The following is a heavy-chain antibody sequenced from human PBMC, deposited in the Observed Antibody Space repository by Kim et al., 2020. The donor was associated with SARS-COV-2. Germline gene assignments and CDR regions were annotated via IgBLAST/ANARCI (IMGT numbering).Heavy chain of an antibody. Sequence: GGSLRLSCAASGFTFSAYAMSWVRQAPGKGLEWVSGISGSDGSIYYADSVKGRFIISRDNSKNTLHLQMNSLRAEDTAVYYCAKHSGSSGSELQHWGQGT. V-gene: IGHV3-23*01. D-gene: IGHD3-22*01. CDR1: GFTFSAYA. CDR3: AKHSGSSGSELQH. J-gene: IGHJ1*01. CDR2: ISGSDGSI.